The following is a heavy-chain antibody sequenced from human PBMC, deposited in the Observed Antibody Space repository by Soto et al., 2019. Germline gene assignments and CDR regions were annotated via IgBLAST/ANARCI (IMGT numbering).Heavy chain of an antibody. J-gene: IGHJ4*02. CDR3: ARDPSVVVTTTPFDC. D-gene: IGHD2-21*02. CDR1: GYTFTNYG. Sequence: GASVKVSCKASGYTFTNYGISWVRQAPGQGLEWMGWISAYTGNTHYAQKLQGRVTMTADTSTTTAYMELRSLRSDDTAVYFCARDPSVVVTTTPFDCWGQGTLVTVSS. V-gene: IGHV1-18*01. CDR2: ISAYTGNT.